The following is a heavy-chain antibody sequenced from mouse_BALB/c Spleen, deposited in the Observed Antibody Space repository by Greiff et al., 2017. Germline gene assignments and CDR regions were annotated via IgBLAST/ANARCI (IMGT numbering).Heavy chain of an antibody. V-gene: IGHV1-37*01. D-gene: IGHD2-3*01. CDR1: GFSFTGYF. Sequence: EVQLQQSGPGLVKPGASVKISCTASGFSFTGYFMNWVQQSHGKSLEWIGRINTYNGATFYTQKFKGKATITVDKSSSTAHMELLSLTSEDSAVYYGGRESYDGGAMDYWGQGTSVTVSS. CDR2: INTYNGAT. CDR3: GRESYDGGAMDY. J-gene: IGHJ4*01.